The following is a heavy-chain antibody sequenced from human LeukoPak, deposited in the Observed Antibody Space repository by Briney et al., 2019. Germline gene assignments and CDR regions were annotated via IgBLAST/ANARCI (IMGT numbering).Heavy chain of an antibody. CDR2: ISSSGSTI. D-gene: IGHD7-27*01. CDR3: ARDEKLGILYYYGMDV. V-gene: IGHV3-48*03. Sequence: PGGSLRLSCAASGFTFSSYEMNWVRQAPGKGLEWVPYISSSGSTIYYADSVKGRFTISRDNAKNSLYLQMNSLRAEDTAVYYCARDEKLGILYYYGMDVWGKGTTVTVSS. CDR1: GFTFSSYE. J-gene: IGHJ6*04.